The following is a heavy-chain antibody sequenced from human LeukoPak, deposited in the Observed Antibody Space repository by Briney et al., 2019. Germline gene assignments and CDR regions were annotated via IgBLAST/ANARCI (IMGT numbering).Heavy chain of an antibody. V-gene: IGHV3-21*03. D-gene: IGHD3-22*01. Sequence: GGSLRLSCAASGFTFSSYSMNWVRQAPGKGLEWVSSISSSSSYIYYADSVKGRFTISRDNAKNSLYLQMNSLKTEDTAVYYCTTLYYYDSDAFDIWGQGTMVTVSS. CDR1: GFTFSSYS. J-gene: IGHJ3*02. CDR2: ISSSSSYI. CDR3: TTLYYYDSDAFDI.